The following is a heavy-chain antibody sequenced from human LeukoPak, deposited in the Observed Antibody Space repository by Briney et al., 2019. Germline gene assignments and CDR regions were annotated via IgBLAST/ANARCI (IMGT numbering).Heavy chain of an antibody. D-gene: IGHD2-15*01. J-gene: IGHJ4*02. Sequence: SETLSLTCTVSGGSISRYYWSWIRQPPGKGLEWIGYIYYSGSTNYNPSLKSRVTISVDTSKNQFSLKLSSVTAADTAVYYCARDMNLGGFDYWGQGTLVTVSS. CDR1: GGSISRYY. V-gene: IGHV4-59*01. CDR3: ARDMNLGGFDY. CDR2: IYYSGST.